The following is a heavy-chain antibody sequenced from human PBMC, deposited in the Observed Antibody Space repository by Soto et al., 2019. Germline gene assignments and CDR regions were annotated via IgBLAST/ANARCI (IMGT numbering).Heavy chain of an antibody. V-gene: IGHV1-69*13. CDR3: ARDPSPAAGTYYYYGMDV. D-gene: IGHD6-13*01. CDR1: GGTFSSYA. J-gene: IGHJ6*02. Sequence: SVKVSCKASGGTFSSYAISWVRQAPGQGLEWMGGIIPIFGTANYAQKFQGRVTITADESTSTAYMELSSLRSEDTAVYYCARDPSPAAGTYYYYGMDVWGQGTTVTVSS. CDR2: IIPIFGTA.